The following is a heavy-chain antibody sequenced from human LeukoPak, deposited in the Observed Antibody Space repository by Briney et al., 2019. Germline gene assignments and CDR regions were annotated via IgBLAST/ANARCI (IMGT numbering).Heavy chain of an antibody. CDR3: ARHAGSPYYFDY. D-gene: IGHD3-10*01. J-gene: IGHJ4*02. Sequence: PSETLSLTCTVSSDSISSGGYYWSWIRQHPGKGLEWIGYIYYSGSTYYNPSLKSRVTISVDASKNQFSLKLNSVTAADTAVYYCARHAGSPYYFDYWGQGTLATVSS. CDR2: IYYSGST. CDR1: SDSISSGGYY. V-gene: IGHV4-31*03.